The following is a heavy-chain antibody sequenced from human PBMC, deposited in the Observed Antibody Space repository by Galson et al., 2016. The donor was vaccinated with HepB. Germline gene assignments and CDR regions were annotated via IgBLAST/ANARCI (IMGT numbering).Heavy chain of an antibody. J-gene: IGHJ6*02. V-gene: IGHV1-18*01. D-gene: IGHD1-26*01. CDR2: ISAYNGYT. CDR3: VRGGGGTYFENYYYGMDV. CDR1: GGTFSNYA. Sequence: SVKVSCKASGGTFSNYAISWVRQAPGQGLEWMGWISAYNGYTNYAQKLQGRVTMTTHTSTSTVYMELRSLRSDDTAVYYCVRGGGGTYFENYYYGMDVWGQGTTVTVSS.